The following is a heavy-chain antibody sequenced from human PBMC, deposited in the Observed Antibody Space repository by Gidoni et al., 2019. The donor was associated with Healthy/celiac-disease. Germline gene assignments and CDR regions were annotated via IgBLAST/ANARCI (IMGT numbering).Heavy chain of an antibody. Sequence: EAQLVESVGGLVNPGRSLRLSCTDHGCTFGDYAMSWFRQAPGKGLEWVVFIRSKAYGGTTEYAASVKGRFTISSDESKNIAYLQMNSLETEDTAVYYCTRPNYDYVWGSYLAPFDYWGQGALVTVSS. J-gene: IGHJ4*02. CDR2: IRSKAYGGTT. CDR1: GCTFGDYA. CDR3: TRPNYDYVWGSYLAPFDY. D-gene: IGHD3-16*02. V-gene: IGHV3-49*05.